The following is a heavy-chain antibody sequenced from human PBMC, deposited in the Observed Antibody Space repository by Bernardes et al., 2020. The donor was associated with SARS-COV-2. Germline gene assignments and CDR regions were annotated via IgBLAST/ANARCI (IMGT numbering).Heavy chain of an antibody. J-gene: IGHJ4*02. V-gene: IGHV4-34*01. Sequence: SETLSLTCAVHGGSLISYYWSWVRQPPGTGLEWIGQINHSGVTNYNPTLKSRVSISIDTSKSQFSLKLNSVTAADTAVYYCASPSDGYALVYWGQGTLVTVSS. D-gene: IGHD5-12*01. CDR1: GGSLISYY. CDR3: ASPSDGYALVY. CDR2: INHSGVT.